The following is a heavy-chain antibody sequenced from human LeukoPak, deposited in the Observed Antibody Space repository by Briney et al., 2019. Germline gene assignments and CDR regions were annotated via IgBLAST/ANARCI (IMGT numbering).Heavy chain of an antibody. CDR3: ARGTVTNTFDY. Sequence: PSETLSLTCAVYGGSFSGYYWSWIRLPPGKGLEWIGKINHSGSTNYNPSLKSRVTISVDTSKNQFSPKLSSVTAADTAVYYCARGTVTNTFDYWGQGTLVTVSS. CDR1: GGSFSGYY. D-gene: IGHD4-17*01. J-gene: IGHJ4*02. CDR2: INHSGST. V-gene: IGHV4-34*01.